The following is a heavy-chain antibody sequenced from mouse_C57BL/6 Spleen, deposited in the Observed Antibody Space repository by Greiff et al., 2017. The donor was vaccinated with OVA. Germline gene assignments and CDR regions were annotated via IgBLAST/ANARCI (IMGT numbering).Heavy chain of an antibody. V-gene: IGHV1-50*01. CDR1: GYTFTSYW. D-gene: IGHD1-1*01. Sequence: QVQLQQPGAELVKPGASVKLSCKASGYTFTSYWMQWVKQRPGQGLEWIGEIDPSDSYTNYKQKFKGKATLTVDTASSPAYMQLSSLTSEDSAVYYCARRGTVVATDYFDDWGQGTTLTVSS. J-gene: IGHJ2*01. CDR2: IDPSDSYT. CDR3: ARRGTVVATDYFDD.